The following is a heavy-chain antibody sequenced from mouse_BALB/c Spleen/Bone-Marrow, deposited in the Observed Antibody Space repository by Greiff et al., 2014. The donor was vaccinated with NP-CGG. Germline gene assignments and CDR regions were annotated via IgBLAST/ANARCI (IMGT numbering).Heavy chain of an antibody. V-gene: IGHV14-3*02. D-gene: IGHD1-1*01. Sequence: DVQLQESGAELVKPGASVKLSCTAPGFNIKDTYMYWVKQRPEQGLEWIGRIDPANGNTKYDPKFQDKATITADTSSNTAYLQLSSLTSEDTAVYYCARYYYGSSLFAYWGQGTLVTVSA. CDR1: GFNIKDTY. CDR2: IDPANGNT. J-gene: IGHJ3*01. CDR3: ARYYYGSSLFAY.